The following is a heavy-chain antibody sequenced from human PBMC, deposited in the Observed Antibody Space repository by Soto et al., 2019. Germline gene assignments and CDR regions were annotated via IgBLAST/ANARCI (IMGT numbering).Heavy chain of an antibody. J-gene: IGHJ3*02. CDR2: IIPIFGTA. V-gene: IGHV1-69*13. CDR3: ARAGIGRDGYKLDAFDI. Sequence: ASVKVSCKASGGTFSSYAISWVRQAPGQGLEWMGGIIPIFGTANYAQKFQGRVTITADESTSTAYMELSSLRSEDTAVYYCARAGIGRDGYKLDAFDIWGQGTMVTVSS. CDR1: GGTFSSYA. D-gene: IGHD5-12*01.